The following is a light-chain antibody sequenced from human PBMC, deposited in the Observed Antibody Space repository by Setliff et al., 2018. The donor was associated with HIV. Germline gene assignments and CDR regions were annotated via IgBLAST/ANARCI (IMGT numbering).Light chain of an antibody. V-gene: IGLV3-21*03. Sequence: SYELTQPPSVSVAPGKPARITCGGNNIGSKSVHWYQQKPGRAPVLVVHDDSDRPSGIPERFSGSNSGNTATLTISRVEAGDEADYYCQVWDSSSDHPGVFGTGTKV. CDR2: DDS. CDR1: NIGSKS. CDR3: QVWDSSSDHPGV. J-gene: IGLJ1*01.